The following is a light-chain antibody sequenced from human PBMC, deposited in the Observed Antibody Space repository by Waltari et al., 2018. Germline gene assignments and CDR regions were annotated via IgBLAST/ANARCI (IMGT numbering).Light chain of an antibody. CDR3: QQYNSFSGGGT. V-gene: IGKV1-5*03. CDR2: KAS. Sequence: DIQMTQSPSTLSASVGDRVIITCRASQSISSWLAWYQQKPGKAPNLLIYKASNLESGVPSRCSGSGSGTEFTLTISSLQPDDFATYYCQQYNSFSGGGTFGQGTKVEIK. CDR1: QSISSW. J-gene: IGKJ1*01.